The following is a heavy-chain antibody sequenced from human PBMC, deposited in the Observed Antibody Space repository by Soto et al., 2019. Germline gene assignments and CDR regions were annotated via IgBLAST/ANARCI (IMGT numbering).Heavy chain of an antibody. J-gene: IGHJ5*02. Sequence: SETLSLTCAVYGGSFSGYYWSWIRQPPGKGLEWIGEINHSGSTNYNPSLKSRVTISVDTSKNQFSLKLSSVTAADTAVYYCARGGSSLGQQLVRGSNWFDPWGQGTLVTVYS. V-gene: IGHV4-34*01. D-gene: IGHD6-13*01. CDR3: ARGGSSLGQQLVRGSNWFDP. CDR1: GGSFSGYY. CDR2: INHSGST.